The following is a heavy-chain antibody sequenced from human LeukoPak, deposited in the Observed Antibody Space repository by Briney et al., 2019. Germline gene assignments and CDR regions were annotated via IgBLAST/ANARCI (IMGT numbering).Heavy chain of an antibody. Sequence: PSETLSLTCAVYGGSFSGYYWSWIRQPPGKGLEWIGEINHSGSTNYNPSLKSRVTISVDTSKNQFSLKLSSVTAADTAVYYCARGPNHKSSDSSSSPYYYYYMDVWGKGTTVTVSS. CDR3: ARGPNHKSSDSSSSPYYYYYMDV. CDR1: GGSFSGYY. CDR2: INHSGST. J-gene: IGHJ6*03. V-gene: IGHV4-34*01. D-gene: IGHD6-6*01.